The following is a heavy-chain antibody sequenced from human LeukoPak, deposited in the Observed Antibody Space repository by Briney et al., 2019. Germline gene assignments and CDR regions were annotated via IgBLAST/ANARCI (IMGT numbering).Heavy chain of an antibody. J-gene: IGHJ3*02. CDR2: FYYSGNT. CDR1: GDSISSGTYY. V-gene: IGHV4-31*11. D-gene: IGHD3-10*01. CDR3: ATTSKYIGSGRDDSSDI. Sequence: PSETLSLTCDVSGDSISSGTYYWSWIRQHPGRGLEWIGYFYYSGNTYYNPSLESRVTISLDTSKNQFSLKLSSVTAADTAVYYCATTSKYIGSGRDDSSDIWGQGTMVTVSS.